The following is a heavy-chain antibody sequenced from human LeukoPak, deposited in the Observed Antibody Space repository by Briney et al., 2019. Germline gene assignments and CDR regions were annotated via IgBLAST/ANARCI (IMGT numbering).Heavy chain of an antibody. V-gene: IGHV5-51*01. CDR3: ARSALITIFGVVQYYFDY. CDR2: IYPGDSDT. D-gene: IGHD3-3*01. CDR1: GSRFTSYW. Sequence: GASLKISCKGSGSRFTSYWIGWVRPLPGKGLEWMGIIYPGDSDTRYSPSFQGQVTISADKSISTAYLQWSSLKASDTAMYYCARSALITIFGVVQYYFDYWGQGTLVTVSS. J-gene: IGHJ4*02.